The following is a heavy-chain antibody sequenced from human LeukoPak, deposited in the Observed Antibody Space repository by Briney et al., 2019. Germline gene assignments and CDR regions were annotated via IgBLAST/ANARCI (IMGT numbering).Heavy chain of an antibody. J-gene: IGHJ4*02. Sequence: PGGSLRLSCAASGFTFSSYWMSWVRQAPGKGLEWVAHIKEDGSEKNYVDSVKGRFTISRDNAKNSLYPQMNSLRAEDTAVYYCARGGGRHVEYWGQGNLVTVSS. CDR3: ARGGGRHVEY. D-gene: IGHD2/OR15-2a*01. V-gene: IGHV3-7*05. CDR1: GFTFSSYW. CDR2: IKEDGSEK.